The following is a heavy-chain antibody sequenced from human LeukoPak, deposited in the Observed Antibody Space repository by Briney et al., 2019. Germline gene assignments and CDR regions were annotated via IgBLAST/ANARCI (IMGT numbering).Heavy chain of an antibody. CDR2: IKQNGSGT. Sequence: GGSLRLSCAASGFIFTDNWMSWVRQAPGRGLEGLANIKQNGSGTTYVDSVKGRFTISRDNARNSLYLQMNSLRVEDTGVYYCADPGVGYWGLGTLVTVSS. D-gene: IGHD4-17*01. V-gene: IGHV3-7*01. CDR3: ADPGVGY. J-gene: IGHJ4*02. CDR1: GFIFTDNW.